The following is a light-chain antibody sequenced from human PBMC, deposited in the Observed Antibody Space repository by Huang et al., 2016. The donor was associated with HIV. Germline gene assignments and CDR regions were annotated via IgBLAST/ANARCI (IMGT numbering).Light chain of an antibody. CDR1: QSVSNY. V-gene: IGKV3-11*01. J-gene: IGKJ5*01. CDR3: QQRSSWIT. Sequence: EIVLTQSPATLSLSPGERATLSCRASQSVSNYLAWYQQKPGQAPRLVIFDTSISAAGIPARFSGSGSGTDFTLTISSLEPEDFAVYFCQQRSSWITFGQGTRLEIK. CDR2: DTS.